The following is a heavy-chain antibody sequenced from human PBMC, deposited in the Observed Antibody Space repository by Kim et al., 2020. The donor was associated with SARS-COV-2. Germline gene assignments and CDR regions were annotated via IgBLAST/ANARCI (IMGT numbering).Heavy chain of an antibody. D-gene: IGHD2-2*01. CDR3: ARPSYCSSTSCPMRHSSSHFLDAFDI. CDR2: IYPGDSDT. Sequence: GESLKISCKGSGYSFTSYWIGWVRQMPGKGLEWMGIIYPGDSDTRYSPSFQGQVTISADKSISTAYLQWSSLKASDTAMYYCARPSYCSSTSCPMRHSSSHFLDAFDIWGQGTMVTVSS. V-gene: IGHV5-51*01. CDR1: GYSFTSYW. J-gene: IGHJ3*02.